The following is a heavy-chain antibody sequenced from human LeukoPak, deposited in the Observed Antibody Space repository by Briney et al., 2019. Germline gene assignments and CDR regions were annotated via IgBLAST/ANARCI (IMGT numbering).Heavy chain of an antibody. J-gene: IGHJ4*02. Sequence: GGSLRLSCAASGFTFSSYGMHWVRQAPGKGLEWVAVISYDGSNKYYADSVKGRFTISRGNSKNTLYLQMNSQRAEDTAVYYCAKLPKGYSSSLYYFDYWGQGTLVTVSS. CDR2: ISYDGSNK. D-gene: IGHD6-13*01. V-gene: IGHV3-30*18. CDR3: AKLPKGYSSSLYYFDY. CDR1: GFTFSSYG.